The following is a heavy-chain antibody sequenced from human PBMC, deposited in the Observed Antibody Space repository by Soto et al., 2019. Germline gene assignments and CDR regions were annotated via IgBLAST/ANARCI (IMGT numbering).Heavy chain of an antibody. CDR2: IIPIFGTA. V-gene: IGHV1-69*13. CDR1: GGTFSSYA. D-gene: IGHD2-2*02. J-gene: IGHJ6*02. Sequence: GPSVKVSCKASGGTFSSYAISWVRQAPGQGLEWMGGIIPIFGTANYAQKFQGRVTITADEYTSTAYMELSSLRSEDTAVYYCARGGRYCSSTSCYNYYYYGMDVWGQGTTVTVSS. CDR3: ARGGRYCSSTSCYNYYYYGMDV.